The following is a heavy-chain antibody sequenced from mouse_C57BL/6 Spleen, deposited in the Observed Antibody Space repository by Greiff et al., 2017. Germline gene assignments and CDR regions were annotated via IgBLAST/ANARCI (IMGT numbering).Heavy chain of an antibody. V-gene: IGHV1-18*01. CDR2: INPNNGGT. CDR1: GYTFTDYN. CDR3: ARSPTGFNWYFDV. J-gene: IGHJ1*03. D-gene: IGHD4-1*02. Sequence: EVQLQQSGPELVKPGASVKIPCKASGYTFTDYNMDWVKQSHGKSLEWIGDINPNNGGTIYTQKFKGKATLTVDKSSSTAYMEIRSLTSEDTAVYYCARSPTGFNWYFDVWGTGTTVTVSS.